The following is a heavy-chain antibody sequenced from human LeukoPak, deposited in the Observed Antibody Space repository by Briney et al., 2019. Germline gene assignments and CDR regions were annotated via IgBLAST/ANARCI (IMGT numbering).Heavy chain of an antibody. V-gene: IGHV3-21*01. D-gene: IGHD1-14*01. Sequence: PGGSLRLSCAASGFTFSSYGMHWVRQAPGKGLEWVSSISSSSSYIYYADSVKGRFTISRDNAKNSLYLQMNSLRAEDTAVYYCATESAGHYYFDYWGQGTLVTVSS. J-gene: IGHJ4*02. CDR3: ATESAGHYYFDY. CDR1: GFTFSSYG. CDR2: ISSSSSYI.